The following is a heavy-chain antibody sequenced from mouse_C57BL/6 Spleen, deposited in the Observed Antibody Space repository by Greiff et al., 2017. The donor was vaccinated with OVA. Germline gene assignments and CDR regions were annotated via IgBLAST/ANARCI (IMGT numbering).Heavy chain of an antibody. V-gene: IGHV1-85*01. Sequence: QVQLKESGPELVKPGASVKLSCKASGYTFTSYDINWVKQRPGQGLEWIGWIYPRDGSTKYNEKFKGKATLTVDTSSSTAYMELHSLTSEDSAVYFCARSGGSSSNYCDYWGQGTTLTVSS. J-gene: IGHJ2*01. CDR3: ARSGGSSSNYCDY. D-gene: IGHD1-1*01. CDR1: GYTFTSYD. CDR2: IYPRDGST.